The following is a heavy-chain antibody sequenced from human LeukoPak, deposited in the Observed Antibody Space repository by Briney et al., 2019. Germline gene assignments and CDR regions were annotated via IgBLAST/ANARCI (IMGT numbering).Heavy chain of an antibody. CDR3: ARSRPVAVAVYYYYGMDV. V-gene: IGHV4-4*07. CDR2: IYTSGST. D-gene: IGHD6-19*01. CDR1: GGSISSYY. J-gene: IGHJ6*02. Sequence: PSETLSLTCTVSGGSISSYYWSWIRQPAGKGLEWIGRIYTSGSTNYNPSLKSRVTISVDTSKNQFSLKLSSVTAADTAVYYCARSRPVAVAVYYYYGMDVWGQGTTVTVSS.